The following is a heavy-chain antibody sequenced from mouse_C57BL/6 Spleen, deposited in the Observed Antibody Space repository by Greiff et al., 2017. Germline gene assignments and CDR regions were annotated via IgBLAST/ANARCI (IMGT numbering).Heavy chain of an antibody. J-gene: IGHJ2*01. CDR1: GYTFTDYY. Sequence: EVQLQQSGPVLVKPGASVKMSCKASGYTFTDYYMNWVKQSHGKSLEWIGVINPYNGGTSYNQKFKGKATLTVDKSSSTAYMELNSLTSEDSAVYYCARRVYYGSSGDYWGQGTTLTVSS. V-gene: IGHV1-19*01. CDR2: INPYNGGT. D-gene: IGHD1-1*01. CDR3: ARRVYYGSSGDY.